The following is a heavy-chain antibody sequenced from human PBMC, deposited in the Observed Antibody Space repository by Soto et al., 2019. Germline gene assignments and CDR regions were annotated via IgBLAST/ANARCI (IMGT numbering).Heavy chain of an antibody. CDR2: IYYVGST. J-gene: IGHJ5*01. D-gene: IGHD3-10*01. CDR1: SGSVRSPNHY. CDR3: ARNASRRGWFDS. Sequence: SETLSLTCNVYSGSVRSPNHYWSWLRQPPGKGLEWIGNIYYVGSTDYNPSLASRVTILLDMSGNQFSMRLHSVTVADTAVYYCARNASRRGWFDSWGQGTLVTVYS. V-gene: IGHV4-61*01.